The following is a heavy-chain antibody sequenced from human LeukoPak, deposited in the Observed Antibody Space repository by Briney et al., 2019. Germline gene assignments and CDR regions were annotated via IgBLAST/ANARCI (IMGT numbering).Heavy chain of an antibody. Sequence: ASVKVSCKASGYTLTSYGISWLRQAPGQGLEWMGWISAYNGNTNYAQKLQGRVTMTTDTSTSTAYMELRSLRSDDTAVYYCARDYYDEVALDYWGQGTLVTVSS. CDR2: ISAYNGNT. CDR1: GYTLTSYG. CDR3: ARDYYDEVALDY. D-gene: IGHD3-22*01. J-gene: IGHJ4*02. V-gene: IGHV1-18*01.